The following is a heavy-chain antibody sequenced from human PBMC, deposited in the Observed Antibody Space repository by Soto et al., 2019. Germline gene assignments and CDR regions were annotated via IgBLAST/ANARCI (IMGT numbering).Heavy chain of an antibody. CDR1: GGSINSGGYF. V-gene: IGHV4-31*03. J-gene: IGHJ5*02. Sequence: SETLSLTCSVSGGSINSGGYFWSWTRQHPGKGLEWIGHIYNSGSTDYNPSLKSRVTIARDTSKNQFSLKVSSVTAADTAVYYCAKQGQPLLVKNWFGPWGLGALVTVSS. CDR3: AKQGQPLLVKNWFGP. CDR2: IYNSGST. D-gene: IGHD2-21*02.